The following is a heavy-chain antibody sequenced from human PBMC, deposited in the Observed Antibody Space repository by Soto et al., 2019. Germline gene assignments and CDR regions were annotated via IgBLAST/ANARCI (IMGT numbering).Heavy chain of an antibody. V-gene: IGHV4-31*03. J-gene: IGHJ5*02. D-gene: IGHD4-17*01. CDR3: ARVMTTETTHNCFDP. CDR1: GGSISSGGY. CDR2: IYYSGST. Sequence: QVQLQESGPGLVKPSQTLSLTCTVSGGSISSGGYWSWIRQHPGKGLEWIGYIYYSGSTYYNPSLKGRVTMSVATSKNQSSLKLSSATAADTAVYYCARVMTTETTHNCFDPWGQGTLVTVSS.